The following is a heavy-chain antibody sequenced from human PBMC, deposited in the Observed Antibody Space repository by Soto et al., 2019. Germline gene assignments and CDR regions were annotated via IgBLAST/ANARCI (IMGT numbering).Heavy chain of an antibody. CDR2: VNPSGGHT. J-gene: IGHJ4*02. CDR3: ARGGHVVVVTAAFDS. V-gene: IGHV1-46*01. Sequence: QVQLMQSGAEVKKPGASVKVSCKASGDTFTNYYIHWVRQAPGQGLEWMGTVNPSGGHTTYSQNCMGRVTMTRDTSTSTLYMELTSLTSDDTAVDYCARGGHVVVVTAAFDSWGQGTLVTVSS. CDR1: GDTFTNYY. D-gene: IGHD2-21*02.